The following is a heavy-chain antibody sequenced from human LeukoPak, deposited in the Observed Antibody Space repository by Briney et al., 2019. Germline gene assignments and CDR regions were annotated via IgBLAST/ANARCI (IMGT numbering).Heavy chain of an antibody. CDR3: AKDAIGQYRPYYFDC. CDR1: GFTFKNWP. Sequence: PGGSLRLSCTAFGFTFKNWPLSWVRQAPGEGLEWVSSISGSGESTYYADYVKGRFTVSRDNSKDTLNLQLNSLRAEDTAVYYCAKDAIGQYRPYYFDCWGQGTLVTVSS. CDR2: ISGSGEST. D-gene: IGHD3-16*02. V-gene: IGHV3-23*01. J-gene: IGHJ4*02.